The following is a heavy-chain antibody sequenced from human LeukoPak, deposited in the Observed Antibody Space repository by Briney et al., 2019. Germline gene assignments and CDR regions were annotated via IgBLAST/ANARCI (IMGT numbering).Heavy chain of an antibody. J-gene: IGHJ4*02. D-gene: IGHD5-24*01. CDR1: GGSISSYY. CDR3: ARVARWLQLEYYFHY. V-gene: IGHV4-59*01. CDR2: IYYSGST. Sequence: SETLSLTFTVSGGSISSYYWSWIRQPPGKGLEWIGYIYYSGSTNYNPSLKSRVTISVDTSKNQFSLKLRSVTAADTAAYYCARVARWLQLEYYFHYWSQGTLVTVSS.